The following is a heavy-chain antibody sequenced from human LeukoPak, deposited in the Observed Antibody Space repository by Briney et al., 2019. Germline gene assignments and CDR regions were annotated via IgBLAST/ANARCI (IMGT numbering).Heavy chain of an antibody. V-gene: IGHV3-30*18. D-gene: IGHD6-19*01. CDR1: GFTFSSYG. CDR3: AKDIGTGVVAGVFDY. CDR2: ISYDGSNK. Sequence: GGSLRLSCAASGFTFSSYGMHWVRQAPGKGLEWVAVISYDGSNKYYADSVKGRFTISRDNSKNTLYLQMNSLRAEDTAVYYCAKDIGTGVVAGVFDYWGQGTLVTVSS. J-gene: IGHJ4*02.